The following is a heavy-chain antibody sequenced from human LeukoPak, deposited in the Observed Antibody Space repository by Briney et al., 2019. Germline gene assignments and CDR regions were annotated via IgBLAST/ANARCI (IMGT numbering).Heavy chain of an antibody. J-gene: IGHJ5*02. D-gene: IGHD3-22*01. CDR2: MYYSGST. Sequence: PSQTLSLTCTVSGGSISSGDYYWSWIRQPPGKGLEWIAYMYYSGSTYYNPSLKSRVTLSADTSKNQLSLKLSSVTAADTAVYYCARPYYYDSRIDPWGQGILVTVSS. CDR1: GGSISSGDYY. CDR3: ARPYYYDSRIDP. V-gene: IGHV4-30-4*01.